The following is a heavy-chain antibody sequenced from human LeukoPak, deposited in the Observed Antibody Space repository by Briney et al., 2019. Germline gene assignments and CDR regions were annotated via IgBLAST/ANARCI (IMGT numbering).Heavy chain of an antibody. Sequence: PGGSLRLSCAASGFTFRSYAMNWVRQAPGKGLEWVSVIYSGGSTYYADSVKGRFTISRDNSKNTLYLQMNSLRAEDTAVYYCARDVSPYYYGSGSYYKGRGWFDPWGQGTLVTVSS. D-gene: IGHD3-10*01. CDR1: GFTFRSYA. CDR2: IYSGGST. J-gene: IGHJ5*02. CDR3: ARDVSPYYYGSGSYYKGRGWFDP. V-gene: IGHV3-66*01.